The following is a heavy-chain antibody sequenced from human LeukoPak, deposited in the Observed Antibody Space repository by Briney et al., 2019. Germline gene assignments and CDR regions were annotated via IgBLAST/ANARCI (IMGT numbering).Heavy chain of an antibody. CDR3: ARAPYSSSWFDFDYYYGMDV. CDR2: INHSGST. V-gene: IGHV4-34*01. CDR1: GGSFSSYY. J-gene: IGHJ6*02. D-gene: IGHD6-13*01. Sequence: SETLSLTCAVYGGSFSSYYWSWIRQPPGKGLEWIGEINHSGSTNYNPSLKSRVTISVDTSKNQFSLKLSSVTAADTAVYYCARAPYSSSWFDFDYYYGMDVWGQGTTVTVSS.